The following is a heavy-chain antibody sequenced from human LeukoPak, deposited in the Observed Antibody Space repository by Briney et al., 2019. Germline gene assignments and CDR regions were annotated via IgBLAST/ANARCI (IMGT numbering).Heavy chain of an antibody. CDR2: ISGSGGST. CDR3: ARGYGSGSYSNPKFDY. V-gene: IGHV3-23*01. Sequence: PGGSLRLSCAASGFTFSSYGMSWVRQAPGKGLEWVSAISGSGGSTYYADSVKGRFTISRDNSKNTLYLQMNSLRAEDTAVYYCARGYGSGSYSNPKFDYWGQGTLVTVSS. D-gene: IGHD3-10*01. J-gene: IGHJ4*02. CDR1: GFTFSSYG.